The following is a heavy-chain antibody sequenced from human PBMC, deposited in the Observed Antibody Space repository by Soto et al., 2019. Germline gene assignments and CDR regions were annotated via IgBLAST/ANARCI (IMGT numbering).Heavy chain of an antibody. CDR2: IYQSGYT. D-gene: IGHD5-12*01. V-gene: IGHV4-30-2*01. J-gene: IGHJ4*02. CDR1: GGSISSCGYS. CDR3: ARGQMATTSRSFDY. Sequence: LSLTCAVSGGSISSCGYSWSWIRQPPGKGLEWIGYIYQSGYTYYNPSLTSRVTMSVDTSRNQFSLKLNSVTAADTAVYYCARGQMATTSRSFDYWGQGTLVTVSS.